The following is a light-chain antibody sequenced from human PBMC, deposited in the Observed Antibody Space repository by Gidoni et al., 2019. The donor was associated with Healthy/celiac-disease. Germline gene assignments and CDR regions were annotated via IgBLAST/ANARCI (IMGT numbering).Light chain of an antibody. Sequence: AIRMTESPSSLSASTGDRVTITCRASQGINRYLAWYQQKPGKAPKLLIYAASTLQSGVPSRFSGSGSGTDFTLTISCLQSEDFATYYCQQYYSYPFTFGPGTKVDIK. CDR2: AAS. J-gene: IGKJ3*01. V-gene: IGKV1-8*01. CDR3: QQYYSYPFT. CDR1: QGINRY.